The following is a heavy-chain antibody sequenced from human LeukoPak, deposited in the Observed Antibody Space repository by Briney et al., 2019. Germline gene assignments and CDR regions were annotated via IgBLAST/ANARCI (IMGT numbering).Heavy chain of an antibody. D-gene: IGHD1-26*01. J-gene: IGHJ5*02. CDR3: AKGAKRVVGATTHWIDP. CDR2: ISYDGSNK. V-gene: IGHV3-30*18. Sequence: PGGSLRLSCVASGFAFGDYWMSWVRQAPGKGLEWVAVISYDGSNKKYADSVKGRFTISRDNSKNTLYLQMNSLRAEDTAVYYCAKGAKRVVGATTHWIDPWGQGTLVTVSS. CDR1: GFAFGDYW.